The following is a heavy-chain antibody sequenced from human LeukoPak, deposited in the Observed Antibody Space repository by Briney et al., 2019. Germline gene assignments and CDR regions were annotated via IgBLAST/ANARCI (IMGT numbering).Heavy chain of an antibody. Sequence: QPGGSLRLSCAASGFTFSSYAMSWVRQAPGKGLEWVSSITSSGSTIFYADSVKGRFTVSRDNAKNSLYLQVYSLTVEDTATYYCARLRTGRFSTSWFDYWGQGSLVTVSS. V-gene: IGHV3-48*04. J-gene: IGHJ4*02. CDR2: ITSSGSTI. CDR1: GFTFSSYA. D-gene: IGHD6-13*01. CDR3: ARLRTGRFSTSWFDY.